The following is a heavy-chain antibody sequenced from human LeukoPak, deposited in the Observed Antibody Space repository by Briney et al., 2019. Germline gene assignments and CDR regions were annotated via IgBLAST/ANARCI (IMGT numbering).Heavy chain of an antibody. CDR2: INHSGST. Sequence: SETLSLTCAVYGGSFSGYYWSWIRQPPGKGLEWIGEINHSGSTNYNPSLKSRVTISVDTSKNQFSLKLSSVTAADTAVYYCARHTVDSSSWIDYWGQGTLVTVSS. V-gene: IGHV4-34*01. D-gene: IGHD6-13*01. CDR3: ARHTVDSSSWIDY. J-gene: IGHJ4*02. CDR1: GGSFSGYY.